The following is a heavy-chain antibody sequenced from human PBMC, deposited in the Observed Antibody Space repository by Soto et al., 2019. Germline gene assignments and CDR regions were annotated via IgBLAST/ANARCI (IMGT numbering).Heavy chain of an antibody. CDR2: IIPIFGTA. J-gene: IGHJ6*02. Sequence: QVQLVQSGAAVKKPGSSVKVSCKASGGTFSSYAISWVRQAPGQGLEWMGGIIPIFGTANYAQKFQGRVTITADESTSTAYMELSSLRSEDTAVYYCARYCSGGSCYGYYYGMDVWGQGTTVTVSS. V-gene: IGHV1-69*12. CDR3: ARYCSGGSCYGYYYGMDV. CDR1: GGTFSSYA. D-gene: IGHD2-15*01.